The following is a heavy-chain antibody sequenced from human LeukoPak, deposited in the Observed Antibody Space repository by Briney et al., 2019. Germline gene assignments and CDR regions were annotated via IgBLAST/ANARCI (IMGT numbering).Heavy chain of an antibody. CDR1: GYTFTSYG. V-gene: IGHV1-18*01. D-gene: IGHD2-15*01. J-gene: IGHJ4*02. Sequence: ASVKVSCKASGYTFTSYGINWVRQAPGQGLEWMGWITAFNGNTNYAQKFQGRVIMTTDTSTSTAYMELRSLRSDDTAVYYRARDRIGYCSGGSCASSDYWGQGALVTVSS. CDR2: ITAFNGNT. CDR3: ARDRIGYCSGGSCASSDY.